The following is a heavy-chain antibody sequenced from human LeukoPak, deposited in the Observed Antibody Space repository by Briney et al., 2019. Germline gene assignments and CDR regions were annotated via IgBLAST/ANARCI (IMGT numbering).Heavy chain of an antibody. CDR2: SRNKANSYST. D-gene: IGHD1-26*01. J-gene: IGHJ6*03. CDR3: GVGASIADYYSYMDV. CDR1: GFTSSYYY. V-gene: IGHV3-72*01. Sequence: GGSLRLLWGASGFTSSYYYMDWVRQAPGKGLEWIGRSRNKANSYSTEYAASVKGRFTISRDESENSLYLQMNGLKTEDTAVYYCGVGASIADYYSYMDVWAKGTTVTVSS.